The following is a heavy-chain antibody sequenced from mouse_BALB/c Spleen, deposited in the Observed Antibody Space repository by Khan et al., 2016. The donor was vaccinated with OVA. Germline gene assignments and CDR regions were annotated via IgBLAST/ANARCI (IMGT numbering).Heavy chain of an antibody. Sequence: EVELVESGGDLVKPGGSLKLSCAASGFTFSTFGMSWVRQTPDKRLEWVATISTGGSYTYYPDIVKGRFIISRDNAKNTLDLQLISLKSEDTAMYYCTRLAYYHDSEAFAYWGQGTLVTVSA. CDR3: TRLAYYHDSEAFAY. CDR2: ISTGGSYT. J-gene: IGHJ3*01. V-gene: IGHV5-6*01. D-gene: IGHD1-1*01. CDR1: GFTFSTFG.